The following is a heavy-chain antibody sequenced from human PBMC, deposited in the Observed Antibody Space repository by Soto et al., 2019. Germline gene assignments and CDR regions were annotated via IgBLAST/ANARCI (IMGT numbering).Heavy chain of an antibody. Sequence: SETLSLTCTVSGGSISSYYWNWIRQPPGKGLEWIGYIYYSGYTNYNPSLKSRVTISVATSKNQFSLKLSSVTAAETAVYYCARLSRGYCSGTSCYEGENSFYYYMDVWGKGTTVTVSS. CDR3: ARLSRGYCSGTSCYEGENSFYYYMDV. D-gene: IGHD2-2*01. CDR1: GGSISSYY. CDR2: IYYSGYT. J-gene: IGHJ6*03. V-gene: IGHV4-59*01.